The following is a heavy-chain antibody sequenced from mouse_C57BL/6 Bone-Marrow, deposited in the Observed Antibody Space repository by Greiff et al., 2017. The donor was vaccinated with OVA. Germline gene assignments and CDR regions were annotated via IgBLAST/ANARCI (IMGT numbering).Heavy chain of an antibody. CDR1: GYTFTSYT. CDR3: ANAGSFDY. J-gene: IGHJ2*01. Sequence: VQLQQSGAELARPGASVKMSCKASGYTFTSYTMHWVKQRPGQGLEWIGYINPSSGYTKYNQKFKDKATLTADKSSSTAYMQLSSLTSEDSAVYYCANAGSFDYWGQGTTLTVSS. D-gene: IGHD4-1*01. V-gene: IGHV1-4*01. CDR2: INPSSGYT.